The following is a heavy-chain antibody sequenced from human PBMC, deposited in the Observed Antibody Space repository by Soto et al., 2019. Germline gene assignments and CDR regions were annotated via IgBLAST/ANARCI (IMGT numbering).Heavy chain of an antibody. D-gene: IGHD2-21*01. CDR3: ARLFTVNKDYYCGTDV. CDR1: GVSTSGSY. Sequence: VQLRESGPGLVKPSETLSLSFTVSGVSTSGSYWSWVRQPAGKALEWIGRIYSSGSSNYNPFLNSRRTMSRDTSKNHFSLKPRSVTSADTAIHYCARLFTVNKDYYCGTDVWGQGTTVTVSS. V-gene: IGHV4-4*07. J-gene: IGHJ6*02. CDR2: IYSSGSS.